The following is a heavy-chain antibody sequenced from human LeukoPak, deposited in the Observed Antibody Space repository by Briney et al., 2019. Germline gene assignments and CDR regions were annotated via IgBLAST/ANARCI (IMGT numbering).Heavy chain of an antibody. CDR2: MHPTGDGT. D-gene: IGHD3-3*01. Sequence: ASVTVSCKASGYTFTKYYMNWVRQAPGQGLEWRGIMHPTGDGTNYAQKFQGRVTLTRDTSTGTFYMELSSLTSEDTAVYYCARHDFDLPMIYSFFVHWGQGTLVTVSS. J-gene: IGHJ5*02. CDR1: GYTFTKYY. CDR3: ARHDFDLPMIYSFFVH. V-gene: IGHV1-46*01.